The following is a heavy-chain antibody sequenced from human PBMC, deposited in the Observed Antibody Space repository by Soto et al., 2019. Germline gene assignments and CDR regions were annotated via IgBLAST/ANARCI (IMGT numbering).Heavy chain of an antibody. V-gene: IGHV4-31*03. CDR2: IYYTGST. Sequence: SETLSLTCTVSGVSFTSGGFYWSWIRQHPGKGLEWIGYIYYTGSTYYNPSLRSRVTISVDTSENQFSLKLSYVTAADTAVYYCARSRGYSGYNYLDYFDFWGQGTLVTVSS. D-gene: IGHD5-12*01. CDR1: GVSFTSGGFY. CDR3: ARSRGYSGYNYLDYFDF. J-gene: IGHJ4*02.